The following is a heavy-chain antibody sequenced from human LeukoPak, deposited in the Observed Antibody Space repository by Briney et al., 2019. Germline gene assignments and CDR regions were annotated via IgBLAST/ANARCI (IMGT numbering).Heavy chain of an antibody. V-gene: IGHV4-59*01. Sequence: PSETLSLTCIVSGGSFNGYYWTWIRKPPGKGLEWLGFLYHSGSITHTSYGPSLRSRASISLDTSKNVLSLSLTSVTAADTAVYYCARSVSTMIVVADLWGRGTLVTVSS. CDR2: LYHSGSI. CDR1: GGSFNGYY. CDR3: ARSVSTMIVVADL. D-gene: IGHD3-22*01. J-gene: IGHJ2*01.